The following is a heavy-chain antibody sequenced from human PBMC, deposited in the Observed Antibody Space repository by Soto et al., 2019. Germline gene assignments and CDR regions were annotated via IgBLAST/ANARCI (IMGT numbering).Heavy chain of an antibody. CDR1: GGSFSGYY. Sequence: QVQLQQWGAGLLKPSETLSLTCAVYGGSFSGYYWSWIRQPPGKGLEWIGEINHSGSTNYNPSLKSRVTLSVDTSKNQFSLKLSSVTAADTAVYYCASGPHDNWFDPWGQGTLVTVSS. V-gene: IGHV4-34*01. CDR2: INHSGST. J-gene: IGHJ5*02. CDR3: ASGPHDNWFDP.